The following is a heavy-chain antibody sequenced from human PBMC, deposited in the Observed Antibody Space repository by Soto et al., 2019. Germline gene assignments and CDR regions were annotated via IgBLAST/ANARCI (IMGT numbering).Heavy chain of an antibody. CDR1: GFTFSSYA. D-gene: IGHD2-21*02. J-gene: IGHJ6*04. CDR2: ISGSGGST. CDR3: AKEGLRLAGKHCYLNAV. V-gene: IGHV3-23*01. Sequence: GGSLRLSCAASGFTFSSYAMSWVRQAPGKGLEWVSAISGSGGSTYYADSVKGRFTISRDNSKNTLYLQMNSLRAEDTAVYYCAKEGLRLAGKHCYLNAVWAKGSSVPVSS.